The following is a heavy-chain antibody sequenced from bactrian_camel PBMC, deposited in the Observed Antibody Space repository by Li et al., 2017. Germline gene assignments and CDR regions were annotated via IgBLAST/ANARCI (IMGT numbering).Heavy chain of an antibody. CDR2: IMPSGRDT. V-gene: IGHV3S1*01. CDR3: AADHNRGCMGWPTVEYDI. J-gene: IGHJ4*01. Sequence: QLVESGGDMVEPGGSLRLSCAASGFTFISYWIYWVRQAPGKGLEWVSSIMPSGRDTYADSVKGRFTITQDNGKNTVYLQMNNLKPEDTAMYYCAADHNRGCMGWPTVEYDITGQGTQVTVS. CDR1: GFTFISYW. D-gene: IGHD3*01.